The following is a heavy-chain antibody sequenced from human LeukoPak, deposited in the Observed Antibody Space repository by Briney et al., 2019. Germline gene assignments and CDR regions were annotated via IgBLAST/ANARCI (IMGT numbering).Heavy chain of an antibody. CDR2: IKQDGSEK. Sequence: GGSLRLSCAASGFTFNDAWMSWVRQAPGKGLEWVANIKQDGSEKYYVDSVKGRFTISRDNAKNSLYLQMNSLRAEDTAVYYCAPTPQRDYPFDYWGQGTLVTVSS. D-gene: IGHD6-25*01. V-gene: IGHV3-7*01. J-gene: IGHJ4*02. CDR3: APTPQRDYPFDY. CDR1: GFTFNDAW.